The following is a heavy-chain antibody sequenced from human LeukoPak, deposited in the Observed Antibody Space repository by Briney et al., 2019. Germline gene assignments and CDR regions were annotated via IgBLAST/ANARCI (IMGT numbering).Heavy chain of an antibody. CDR1: GFTFYDYA. V-gene: IGHV3-9*01. CDR2: ISWNSGSI. D-gene: IGHD3-22*01. CDR3: AKGRHYYDSSGNDAFDI. Sequence: GGSLRLYCAASGFTFYDYAMHWVRQAAGKGLEWVSGISWNSGSIGYADSVKGRFTISRDNAKNSLYLQMNSLRAEDTALYYCAKGRHYYDSSGNDAFDIWGQGTMVTVSS. J-gene: IGHJ3*02.